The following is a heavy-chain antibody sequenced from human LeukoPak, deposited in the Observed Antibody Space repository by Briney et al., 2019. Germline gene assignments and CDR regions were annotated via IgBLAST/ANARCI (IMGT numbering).Heavy chain of an antibody. CDR2: INNSGST. V-gene: IGHV4-59*08. CDR1: GGSISTFY. CDR3: ARHPYFDYVWGSFRPVYFDY. D-gene: IGHD3-16*02. Sequence: PSETLSLSCTVSGGSISTFYWSWVRQPPGKGLEWIGNINNSGSTNYNPSPKSRVTISVDTSKNQFSLQLYSVTAADTAIYYCARHPYFDYVWGSFRPVYFDYWGQGTLVTVSS. J-gene: IGHJ4*02.